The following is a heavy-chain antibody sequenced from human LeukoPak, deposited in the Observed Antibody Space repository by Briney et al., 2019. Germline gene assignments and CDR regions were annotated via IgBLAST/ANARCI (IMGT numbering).Heavy chain of an antibody. D-gene: IGHD3-10*01. Sequence: PGGSLRLSCAASGFTFSSYSMNWVRQAPGKGLEWVSSISSSSSYIYYADSVKGRFTISRDNSKNTVYLQMNSLRVEDTAVYYCARGRFGDYFDYWGQGTLVTVSS. CDR3: ARGRFGDYFDY. CDR1: GFTFSSYS. J-gene: IGHJ4*02. CDR2: ISSSSSYI. V-gene: IGHV3-21*04.